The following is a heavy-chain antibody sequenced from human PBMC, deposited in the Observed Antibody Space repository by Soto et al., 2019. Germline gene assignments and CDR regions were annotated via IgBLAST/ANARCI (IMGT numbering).Heavy chain of an antibody. CDR1: GYSFTSYW. J-gene: IGHJ5*02. CDR2: IDPSDSYT. CDR3: ARHMTPPTIFGVVISRQYNWFDP. Sequence: GESLKISCKGSGYSFTSYWISWVRQMPGKGLEWMGRIDPSDSYTNYSPSFQGHVTISADKSISTAYLQWSSLKASDTAMYYCARHMTPPTIFGVVISRQYNWFDPWGQGTLVTVSS. D-gene: IGHD3-3*01. V-gene: IGHV5-10-1*01.